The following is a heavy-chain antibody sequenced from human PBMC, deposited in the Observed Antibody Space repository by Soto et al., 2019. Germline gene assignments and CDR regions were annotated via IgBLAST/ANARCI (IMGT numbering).Heavy chain of an antibody. CDR1: RFTFSSYA. Sequence: GGSLRLSCAASRFTFSSYAMSWVRQAPGKGLEWVSAISGSGGSTYYADSVKGRFTISRDNSKNTLYLQMNSLRAEDTAVYYCAKELIPLLWFGELPDYYYGMDVWGQGTTVTVSS. D-gene: IGHD3-10*01. V-gene: IGHV3-23*01. CDR2: ISGSGGST. J-gene: IGHJ6*02. CDR3: AKELIPLLWFGELPDYYYGMDV.